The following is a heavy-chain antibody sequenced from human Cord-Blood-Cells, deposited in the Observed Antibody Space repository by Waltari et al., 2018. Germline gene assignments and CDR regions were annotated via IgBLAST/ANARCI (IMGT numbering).Heavy chain of an antibody. CDR1: GFTFSSYS. D-gene: IGHD3-3*01. CDR3: ASSQYYDFWSGYYTSPKYFQH. CDR2: ISSSSSYI. V-gene: IGHV3-21*01. J-gene: IGHJ1*01. Sequence: EVQLVESGGGLVKPGGSLRLSCAASGFTFSSYSMNWVRQAPGQGLEWVSSISSSSSYIYYADSVKGRFTTSRDKAKNSLYLQMNSLRAEDTAVYYCASSQYYDFWSGYYTSPKYFQHWGQGTLVTVSS.